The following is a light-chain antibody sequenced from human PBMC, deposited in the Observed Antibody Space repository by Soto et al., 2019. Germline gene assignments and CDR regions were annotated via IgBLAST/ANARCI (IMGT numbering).Light chain of an antibody. J-gene: IGKJ4*01. CDR2: RTS. V-gene: IGKV3-15*01. CDR1: QSLTNSY. Sequence: IVLTQSPDTLSLSPGNRATLSRRASQSLTNSYLAWYQEKTGQAPRLLLFRTSSRATCFPARFSGSGSGTKFNPTISSLQSDEFVVYYYQQYNNWPRATFGGGTKVDIK. CDR3: QQYNNWPRAT.